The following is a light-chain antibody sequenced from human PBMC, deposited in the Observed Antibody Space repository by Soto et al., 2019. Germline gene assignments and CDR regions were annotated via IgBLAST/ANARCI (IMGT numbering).Light chain of an antibody. V-gene: IGKV3-15*01. CDR2: GAS. Sequence: NVLTQSPGTLSLSPGERATLSCRASQTVSGNYVAWYQQKPGQTPRLLIYGASTRATGIPARFSGNGSGTEFTLTISSLQSEDFAVYYCQQYNNWPPITFGQGTRLEIK. CDR1: QTVSGN. CDR3: QQYNNWPPIT. J-gene: IGKJ5*01.